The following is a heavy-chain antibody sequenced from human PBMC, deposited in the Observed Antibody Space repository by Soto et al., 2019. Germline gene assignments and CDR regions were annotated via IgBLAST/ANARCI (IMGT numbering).Heavy chain of an antibody. J-gene: IGHJ4*02. CDR3: ARDAVVVVPAATRFDY. CDR2: INPSGGGT. V-gene: IGHV1-46*03. CDR1: GYTFTSYY. Sequence: ASVKVSCKASGYTFTSYYMHWVRQAPGQGLEWMGIINPSGGGTSYAQKFQGRVTMTRDTSTSTVYMELSSLRSEDTAVYYCARDAVVVVPAATRFDYWGQGTLVTVSS. D-gene: IGHD2-2*01.